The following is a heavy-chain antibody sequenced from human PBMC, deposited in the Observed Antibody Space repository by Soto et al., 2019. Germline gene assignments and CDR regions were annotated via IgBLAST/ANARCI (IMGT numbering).Heavy chain of an antibody. V-gene: IGHV4-59*01. CDR1: GGSISSYY. D-gene: IGHD3-22*01. CDR2: IYYSGST. Sequence: SETLSLTCTVSGGSISSYYWSWIRQPPGKGLEWIGYIYYSGSTNYNPSLKSRVTISVGTSKNQFSLKLSSVTAADTAVYYCARTLYYYDSSGYYDYWGQGTLVTVS. CDR3: ARTLYYYDSSGYYDY. J-gene: IGHJ4*02.